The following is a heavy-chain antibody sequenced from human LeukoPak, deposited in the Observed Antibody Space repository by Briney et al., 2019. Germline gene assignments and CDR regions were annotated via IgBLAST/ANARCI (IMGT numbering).Heavy chain of an antibody. Sequence: GRSLRLSCAASGFTFSSYAMHWVRQAPGKGLEWVAVISYDGSNKYYADSVKGRFTISRDNSKNTLYLQMNSLRAEDAAVYYCARDPRSWVGATNPSDYWGQGTLVTVSS. CDR1: GFTFSSYA. CDR2: ISYDGSNK. V-gene: IGHV3-30*01. D-gene: IGHD1-26*01. CDR3: ARDPRSWVGATNPSDY. J-gene: IGHJ4*02.